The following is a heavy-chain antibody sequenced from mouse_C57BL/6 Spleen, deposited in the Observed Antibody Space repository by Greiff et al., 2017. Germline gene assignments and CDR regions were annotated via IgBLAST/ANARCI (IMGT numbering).Heavy chain of an antibody. CDR1: GYAFTNYL. V-gene: IGHV1-54*01. CDR2: INPGSGGT. CDR3: ARSGYDYALFAY. J-gene: IGHJ3*01. D-gene: IGHD2-4*01. Sequence: QVQLKESGAELVRPGTSVKVSCKASGYAFTNYLIEWVKQRPGQGLEWIGVINPGSGGTNYNEKFKGKATLTADKSSSTAYMQLSSLTSEDSAVYFCARSGYDYALFAYWGQGTLVTVSA.